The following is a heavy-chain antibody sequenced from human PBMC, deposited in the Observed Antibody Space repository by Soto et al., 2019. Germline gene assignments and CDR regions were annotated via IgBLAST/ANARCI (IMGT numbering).Heavy chain of an antibody. CDR2: INPNSGGT. V-gene: IGHV1-2*02. CDR3: ARGRVVATSKGGWFDP. D-gene: IGHD5-12*01. J-gene: IGHJ5*02. CDR1: GYTFTGYY. Sequence: GASVKVSCKASGYTFTGYYMHWVRQAPGQGLEWMGWINPNSGGTNYAQKFQGRVTMTRDTSISTAYMELSRLRSDDTAVYYCARGRVVATSKGGWFDPWGQGTLVTVSS.